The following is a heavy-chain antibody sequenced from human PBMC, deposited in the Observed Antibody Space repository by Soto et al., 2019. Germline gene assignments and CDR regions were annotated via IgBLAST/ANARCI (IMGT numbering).Heavy chain of an antibody. CDR1: GGSFSGYY. V-gene: IGHV4-34*01. D-gene: IGHD2-8*01. CDR2: INHSGST. J-gene: IGHJ6*03. CDR3: ARGHCTNGVCWSYYYYYYMDV. Sequence: QVQLQQWGAGLLKPSETLSLTCAVYGGSFSGYYWSWIRQPPGKGLEWIGEINHSGSTNYNPSLKSRVTISVDTSKNQFSLKLSSVTAADTAVYYCARGHCTNGVCWSYYYYYYMDVWGKGTTVTVSS.